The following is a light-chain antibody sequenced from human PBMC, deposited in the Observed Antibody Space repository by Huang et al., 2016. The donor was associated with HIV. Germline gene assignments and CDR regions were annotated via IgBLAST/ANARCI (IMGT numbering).Light chain of an antibody. CDR2: GAS. Sequence: EIVLAQSPGALSLSPGERASLSCRASQSISNNYLAWYQQKSGQAPRLLIYGASIRATGIPDRCSGRGSGTDFTLIISRLEPEDFGVYYCQHYSSSPGLTFGGGTKVEIK. J-gene: IGKJ4*01. CDR1: QSISNNY. CDR3: QHYSSSPGLT. V-gene: IGKV3-20*01.